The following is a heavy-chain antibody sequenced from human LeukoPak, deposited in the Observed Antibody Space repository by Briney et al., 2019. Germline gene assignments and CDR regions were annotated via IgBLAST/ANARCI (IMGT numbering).Heavy chain of an antibody. CDR2: ISAYNGNT. V-gene: IGHV1-18*01. CDR3: ARVTGDDSSGWYFDY. CDR1: GGTFTSYG. D-gene: IGHD6-19*01. J-gene: IGHJ4*02. Sequence: GASVKVSCKASGGTFTSYGISWVRQAPGQGLEWMGWISAYNGNTNYAQKLQGRVTMTTDTSTSTAYMELRSLRSDDTAVYYCARVTGDDSSGWYFDYWGQGTLVTVSS.